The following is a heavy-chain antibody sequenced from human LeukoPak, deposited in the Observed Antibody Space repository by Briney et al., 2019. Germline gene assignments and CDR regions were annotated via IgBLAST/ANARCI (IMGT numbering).Heavy chain of an antibody. V-gene: IGHV3-74*01. Sequence: GGSLRLSCAASGFTFSGYWMHWVRQAPGKGLVWVSRISGDGSSTTYADSVKGRFTISRDNARNTLYLQMNSLRLEDTAVYYCARGRSTSNWYYFDYWGQGTLVTVSS. CDR2: ISGDGSST. CDR3: ARGRSTSNWYYFDY. CDR1: GFTFSGYW. D-gene: IGHD2-2*01. J-gene: IGHJ4*02.